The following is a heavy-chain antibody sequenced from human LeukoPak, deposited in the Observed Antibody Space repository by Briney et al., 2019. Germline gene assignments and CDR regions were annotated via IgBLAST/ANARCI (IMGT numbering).Heavy chain of an antibody. CDR2: MNPNSGNT. J-gene: IGHJ5*02. CDR1: GYTFTSYD. D-gene: IGHD3-10*01. Sequence: ASVKVSYKASGYTFTSYDINWVRQATGQGLEWMGWMNPNSGNTGYAQKFQGRVTMTRNTSISTAYMELSSLRSEDTAVYYCARAPHYGSGTGKNWFDPWGQGTLVTVSS. CDR3: ARAPHYGSGTGKNWFDP. V-gene: IGHV1-8*01.